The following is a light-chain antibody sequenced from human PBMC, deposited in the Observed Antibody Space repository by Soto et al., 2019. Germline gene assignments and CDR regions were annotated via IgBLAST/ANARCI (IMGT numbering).Light chain of an antibody. Sequence: QSVLTQPASVSGSPGQSITISCTGTSSDVGYYNYVSWYQQHPGKAPKLMIYDVHYRPSGVSDRFSGSKSGNTASLPLSGLQAEDEADYYCSSYTSSSTLVFGTGTKVTVL. CDR1: SSDVGYYNY. CDR3: SSYTSSSTLV. J-gene: IGLJ1*01. V-gene: IGLV2-14*03. CDR2: DVH.